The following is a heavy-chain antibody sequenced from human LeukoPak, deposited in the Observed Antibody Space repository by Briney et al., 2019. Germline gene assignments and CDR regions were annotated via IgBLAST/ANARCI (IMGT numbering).Heavy chain of an antibody. Sequence: PGGSLRLSCAASGFTFDDYGMSWVRQAPGKGLEWVSGINWNGGSTGYADSVKGRFAISRDNAKNSLYLQMNSLRAEDTALYYCARASDAAAGFYSSGAFDIWGQGTMVTVSS. CDR3: ARASDAAAGFYSSGAFDI. CDR2: INWNGGST. D-gene: IGHD6-13*01. V-gene: IGHV3-20*04. CDR1: GFTFDDYG. J-gene: IGHJ3*02.